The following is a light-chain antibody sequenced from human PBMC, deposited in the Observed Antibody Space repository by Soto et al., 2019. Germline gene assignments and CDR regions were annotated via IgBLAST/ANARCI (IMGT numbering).Light chain of an antibody. CDR2: HAS. CDR3: QQRRNLLS. J-gene: IGKJ4*01. CDR1: QSVDNF. Sequence: EVVMKRSPATLSVSPGEGATLSCRASQSVDNFVSWYQQKPGQAPRLFIYHASSRAAGIPDRFSGSGSGTDFTLTISSLEPEEFAVYYCQQRRNLLSFGGGTKGDIK. V-gene: IGKV3-11*01.